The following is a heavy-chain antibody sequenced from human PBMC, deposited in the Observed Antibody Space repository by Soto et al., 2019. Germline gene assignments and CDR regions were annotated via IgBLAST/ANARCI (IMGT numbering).Heavy chain of an antibody. CDR1: GGTFSSYA. Sequence: SVKVSCKASGGTFSSYAISWVRQAPGQGLEWMGGIIPIFGTANYAQKFQGRVTITADKSTSTAYMELSSLRSEDTAVYYCARYYGSGASNYYYGMDVWGQGTTVTVSS. J-gene: IGHJ6*02. CDR2: IIPIFGTA. V-gene: IGHV1-69*06. D-gene: IGHD3-10*01. CDR3: ARYYGSGASNYYYGMDV.